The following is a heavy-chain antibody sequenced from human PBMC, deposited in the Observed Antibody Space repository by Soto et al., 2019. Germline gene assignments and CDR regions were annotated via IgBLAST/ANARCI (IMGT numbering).Heavy chain of an antibody. J-gene: IGHJ6*02. CDR3: PHSRRLTGYEYYYYYYAMDV. CDR1: GFSLSTSGVG. Sequence: QITLKESGPTLVKPTQTLTLTCTFSGFSLSTSGVGVGWIRQPPGKALEWLALIYWDDDTRCSPSLKSRLTITNATSKNQVVLTTTNMAPLDTATYYSPHSRRLTGYEYYYYYYAMDVWGQGTTVTVPS. D-gene: IGHD5-12*01. V-gene: IGHV2-5*02. CDR2: IYWDDDT.